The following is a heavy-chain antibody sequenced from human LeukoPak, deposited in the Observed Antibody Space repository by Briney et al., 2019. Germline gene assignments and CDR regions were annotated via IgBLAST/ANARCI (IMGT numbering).Heavy chain of an antibody. D-gene: IGHD6-19*01. CDR3: ARTGIAVAEFNI. Sequence: SETLSLTCTVSGGSISSYHWSWIRQPPGKGLEWIGYIYYSGSTNYNPSLKSRVTISVDTSKNQFSLKLSSVIAADTAVYYCARTGIAVAEFNIWGQGTLVTVSS. J-gene: IGHJ4*02. V-gene: IGHV4-59*01. CDR2: IYYSGST. CDR1: GGSISSYH.